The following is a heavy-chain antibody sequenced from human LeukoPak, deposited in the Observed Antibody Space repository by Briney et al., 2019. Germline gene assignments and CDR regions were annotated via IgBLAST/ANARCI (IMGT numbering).Heavy chain of an antibody. J-gene: IGHJ4*02. Sequence: GGSLRLSCAASGFTFSSYEMNWVRQAPGKGLEWVSYISSSGSTIYYADSVKGRFTISRENAKNSLYLQMNSLRAEDTAVYYCARVRITMILVVIPPLDYWGQGTLVTVSS. D-gene: IGHD3-22*01. CDR1: GFTFSSYE. CDR3: ARVRITMILVVIPPLDY. CDR2: ISSSGSTI. V-gene: IGHV3-48*03.